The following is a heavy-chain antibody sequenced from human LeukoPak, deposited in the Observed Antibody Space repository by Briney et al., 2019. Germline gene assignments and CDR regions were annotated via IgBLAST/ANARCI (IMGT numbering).Heavy chain of an antibody. J-gene: IGHJ3*02. CDR3: ASDIVPIPPGRAFDI. Sequence: PGGSLRLSCAASGFTFSSYSMNWVRQAPGKGLEWVSSISSSSSYIYYADSVKGRFTISRDNAKNSLYLQMNSLRAEDTAAYYCASDIVPIPPGRAFDIWGQGTMVTVSS. CDR1: GFTFSSYS. V-gene: IGHV3-21*01. CDR2: ISSSSSYI. D-gene: IGHD1-26*01.